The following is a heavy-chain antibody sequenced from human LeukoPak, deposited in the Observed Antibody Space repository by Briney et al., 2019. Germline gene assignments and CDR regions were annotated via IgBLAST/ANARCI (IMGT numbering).Heavy chain of an antibody. V-gene: IGHV3-64*01. CDR3: ARVGDINYFDY. CDR1: GFTFSRYA. CDR2: ISSSGGST. D-gene: IGHD3-10*01. J-gene: IGHJ4*02. Sequence: WGSLRLSCAASGFTFSRYAMHWVRQAPGQGLEYVSAISSSGGSTYYANSVKGRFTISRDNSKNTLYLQMGNLRAEDMAVYYCARVGDINYFDYWGQGTLVTVSS.